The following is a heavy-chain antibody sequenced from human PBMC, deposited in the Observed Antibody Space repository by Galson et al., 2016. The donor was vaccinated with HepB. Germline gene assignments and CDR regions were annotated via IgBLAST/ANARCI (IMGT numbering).Heavy chain of an antibody. CDR3: ARDSPGSSAWFDP. CDR2: ISAYNGNT. V-gene: IGHV1-18*01. D-gene: IGHD6-6*01. J-gene: IGHJ5*02. Sequence: SVKVSCKASGYTFTTYGISWVRQAPGQGLEWMGWISAYNGNTNYTQKLQGRVTMTTDTSTSTAYMELRSLRSDDTAVYYCARDSPGSSAWFDPWGQGTLVTVSS. CDR1: GYTFTTYG.